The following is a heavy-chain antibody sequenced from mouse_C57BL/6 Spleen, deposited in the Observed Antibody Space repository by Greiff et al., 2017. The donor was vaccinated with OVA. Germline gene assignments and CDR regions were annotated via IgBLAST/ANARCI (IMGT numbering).Heavy chain of an antibody. CDR3: ARSEYYFDD. CDR2: IHPNSGST. V-gene: IGHV1-64*01. Sequence: VQLQQPGAELVKPGASVKLSCKASGYTFTSYWMHWVKQRPGQGLEWIGMIHPNSGSTNYNEKFKSKATLTADTSSSTAYMQLSSLTSEDSAVYYCARSEYYFDDWGKGTTLTVSS. CDR1: GYTFTSYW. J-gene: IGHJ2*01.